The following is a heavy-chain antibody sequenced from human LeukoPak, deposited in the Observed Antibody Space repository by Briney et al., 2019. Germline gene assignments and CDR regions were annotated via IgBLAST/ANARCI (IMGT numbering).Heavy chain of an antibody. CDR1: GFTLSSYG. D-gene: IGHD2-15*01. V-gene: IGHV3-30*02. CDR3: AKDAVA. Sequence: EPGGSLRLSCAAPGFTLSSYGMPWGPRAPGKGLEWVAFIRYDGSNKYYADSVKGRFTISRDNYKNTLYLQMNSLRAEDTAVYYCAKDAVAWGQGTLVTVSS. J-gene: IGHJ4*02. CDR2: IRYDGSNK.